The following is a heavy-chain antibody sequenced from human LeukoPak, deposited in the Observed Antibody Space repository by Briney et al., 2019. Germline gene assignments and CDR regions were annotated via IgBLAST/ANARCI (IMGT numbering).Heavy chain of an antibody. J-gene: IGHJ4*02. V-gene: IGHV3-23*01. CDR2: ISGSGGST. CDR1: GFTFSSYA. D-gene: IGHD3-10*01. Sequence: SGGSLRLSCAASGFTFSSYAMGWVRQAPGKGLEWVSAISGSGGSTYYADSVKGRFTISRDNSKNTLYLQMNSLRAEDTAVYYCAKRAVRGVIIPSVFDYWGQGTLVTVSS. CDR3: AKRAVRGVIIPSVFDY.